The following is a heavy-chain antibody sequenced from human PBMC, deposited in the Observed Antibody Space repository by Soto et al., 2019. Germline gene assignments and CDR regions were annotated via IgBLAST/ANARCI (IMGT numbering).Heavy chain of an antibody. D-gene: IGHD2-2*01. CDR1: GFTFSSYA. CDR3: ASVPAATYYYYYYMDV. Sequence: GGSLRLSCAASGFTFSSYAMSWVRQAPGKGLEWVSAISGSGGSTYYADSVKGRFTISRDNSKNTLYLQMNSLRAEDTAVYYCASVPAATYYYYYYMDVWGKGTTVTVSS. CDR2: ISGSGGST. J-gene: IGHJ6*03. V-gene: IGHV3-23*01.